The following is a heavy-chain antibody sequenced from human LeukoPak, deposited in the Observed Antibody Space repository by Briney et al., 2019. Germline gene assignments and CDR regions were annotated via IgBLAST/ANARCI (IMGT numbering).Heavy chain of an antibody. CDR2: ISGSGGST. J-gene: IGHJ6*03. CDR1: GFTFSSYG. D-gene: IGHD3-10*01. CDR3: AKSRGSGTYYMDV. Sequence: GGSLRLSCAASGFTFSSYGMSWVRQAPGKGLEWVSAISGSGGSTYYADSVKGRFTISRDNSKNTLYLQMNSLRAEDTAVYYCAKSRGSGTYYMDVWGKGTTVTISS. V-gene: IGHV3-23*01.